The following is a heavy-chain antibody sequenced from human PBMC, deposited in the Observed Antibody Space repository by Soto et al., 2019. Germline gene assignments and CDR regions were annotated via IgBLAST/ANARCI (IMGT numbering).Heavy chain of an antibody. D-gene: IGHD6-19*01. V-gene: IGHV3-72*01. CDR2: TRNKAHSYTT. J-gene: IGHJ4*02. Sequence: EVQLVESGGGLVQPGGSLRLSCAASGFTFSDHYMDWVRQAPGKGLEWVGRTRNKAHSYTTEYAASVKGGFTISRDDSKNSLYLQMNSLKAEETAVYYCARVEGSGWIFDYWGQGTLVTVSA. CDR1: GFTFSDHY. CDR3: ARVEGSGWIFDY.